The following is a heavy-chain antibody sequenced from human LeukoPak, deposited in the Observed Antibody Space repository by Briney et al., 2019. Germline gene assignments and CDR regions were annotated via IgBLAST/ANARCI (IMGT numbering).Heavy chain of an antibody. V-gene: IGHV3-48*01. D-gene: IGHD3-9*01. CDR3: ARDALQLTGNYVTRWWFDP. CDR1: GFTFRSYS. J-gene: IGHJ5*02. CDR2: ISSSSSTI. Sequence: GGSLRPSCTASGFTFRSYSMNWVRQAPGKGLEWVSYISSSSSTIYYADSVRGRFTISRDNAKNSLYLQMNSLSAEDTAFYYCARDALQLTGNYVTRWWFDPWGQGTLVTVSS.